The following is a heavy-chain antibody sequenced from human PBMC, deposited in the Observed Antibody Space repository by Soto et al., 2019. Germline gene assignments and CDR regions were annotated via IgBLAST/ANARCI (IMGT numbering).Heavy chain of an antibody. D-gene: IGHD3-3*01. CDR3: ARGDFMGYYYGMDV. CDR2: INPNSGGT. CDR1: GYTFTGYY. J-gene: IGHJ6*02. Sequence: GASVKVSCKASGYTFTGYYMHWVRQAPGQGLEWMGWINPNSGGTNYAQKFQGWVTMTRDTSISTAYMELSRLRSDDTAVYYCARGDFMGYYYGMDVWGQGTTVTVS. V-gene: IGHV1-2*04.